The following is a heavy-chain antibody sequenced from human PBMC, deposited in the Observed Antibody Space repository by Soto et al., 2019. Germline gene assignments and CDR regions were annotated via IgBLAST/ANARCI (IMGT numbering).Heavy chain of an antibody. CDR2: IYHSGST. J-gene: IGHJ4*02. Sequence: PSETLSLTCTVSGGSISSSNWWSWVRQPPGKGLEWIGEIYHSGSTNYNPSLKSRVTISVDKSKNQFSLKLSSVTAADTAVYYCASDGAESLRGFDYWGQGTLVTVSS. CDR3: ASDGAESLRGFDY. D-gene: IGHD3-10*01. V-gene: IGHV4-4*02. CDR1: GGSISSSNW.